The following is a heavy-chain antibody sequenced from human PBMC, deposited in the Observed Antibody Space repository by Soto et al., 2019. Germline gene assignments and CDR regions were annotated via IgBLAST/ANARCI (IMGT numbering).Heavy chain of an antibody. J-gene: IGHJ6*02. CDR2: IYTSGST. V-gene: IGHV4-4*07. CDR1: GGSISSYY. Sequence: SETLSLTCTVSGGSISSYYWSWIRQPAGKGLEWVGRIYTSGSTNYNPSLKSRVTMSVDTSKNQFSLKLSSVTAADTAVYYCARTGQTYYYYGMDVWGQGTTVTVSS. CDR3: ARTGQTYYYYGMDV.